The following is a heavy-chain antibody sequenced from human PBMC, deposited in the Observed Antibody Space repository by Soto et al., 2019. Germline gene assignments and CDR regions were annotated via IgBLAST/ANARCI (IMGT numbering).Heavy chain of an antibody. J-gene: IGHJ4*02. CDR2: ISSTGRTI. V-gene: IGHV3-11*01. Sequence: GGSLRLSCAASGFTFSNYYMSWIRQAPGKGLEWVSYISSTGRTIYYADSVKGRFTVSRDNAQNSLSLKLNSLRVEDTAVYYCARSYSSGWEFDYWGQGTQVTVSS. D-gene: IGHD6-19*01. CDR1: GFTFSNYY. CDR3: ARSYSSGWEFDY.